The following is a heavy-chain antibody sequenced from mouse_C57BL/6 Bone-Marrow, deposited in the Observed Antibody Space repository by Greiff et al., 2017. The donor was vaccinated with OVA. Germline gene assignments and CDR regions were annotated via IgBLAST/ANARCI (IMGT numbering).Heavy chain of an antibody. V-gene: IGHV1-55*01. CDR2: IYPGSGST. CDR3: ARSSYYGNYGYFDV. J-gene: IGHJ1*03. Sequence: QVQLQQPGAELVKPGASVKMSCKASGYTFTSYWITWVKQRPGQGLEWIGDIYPGSGSTNYNEKFKSKATLTVDTSSSTAYMQLSSLTSEDSAVYYCARSSYYGNYGYFDVWGTGTTVTVSS. D-gene: IGHD2-1*01. CDR1: GYTFTSYW.